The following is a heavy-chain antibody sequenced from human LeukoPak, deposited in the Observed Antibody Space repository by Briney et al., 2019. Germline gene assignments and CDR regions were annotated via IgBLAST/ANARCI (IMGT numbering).Heavy chain of an antibody. J-gene: IGHJ2*01. CDR2: INPSGGGT. V-gene: IGHV1-46*01. D-gene: IGHD6-6*01. CDR1: GYTFTSYY. Sequence: ASVKVSCKASGYTFTSYYIHWVRQAPGQGLEWMGVINPSGGGTSYAQKFQGRVTMTRDTSTSTVYMDLRSLRSEDTAVFYCVRGASSIAALNPFWYFDLWGRGTLVTVSS. CDR3: VRGASSIAALNPFWYFDL.